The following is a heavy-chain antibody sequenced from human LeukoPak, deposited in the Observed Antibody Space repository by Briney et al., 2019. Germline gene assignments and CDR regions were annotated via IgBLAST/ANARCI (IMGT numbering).Heavy chain of an antibody. D-gene: IGHD3-9*01. CDR2: IYYSGST. CDR1: GGSVSSGSYY. J-gene: IGHJ3*02. CDR3: ARDRGYCDILTGYSHDAFDI. V-gene: IGHV4-61*01. Sequence: SETLSLTCTASGGSVSSGSYYWSWIRQPPGKGLEWIGYIYYSGSTNSNPSLKSRVTISVDTSKNQFTLKLSSVTAADTAVYYCARDRGYCDILTGYSHDAFDIWGQGTMVTVSS.